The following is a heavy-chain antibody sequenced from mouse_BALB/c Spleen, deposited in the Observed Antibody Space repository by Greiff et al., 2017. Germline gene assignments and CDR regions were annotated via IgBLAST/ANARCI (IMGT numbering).Heavy chain of an antibody. D-gene: IGHD1-1*01. CDR2: IWAGGST. CDR3: ARAPYYYGTRFAY. CDR1: GFSLTSYG. Sequence: VQLHQSGPGLVAPSQSLSITCTVSGFSLTSYGVHWVRQPPGKGLEWLGVIWAGGSTNYNSALMSRLSISKDNSKSQVFLKMNSLQTDDTAMYYCARAPYYYGTRFAYWGQGTLVTVSA. V-gene: IGHV2-9*02. J-gene: IGHJ3*01.